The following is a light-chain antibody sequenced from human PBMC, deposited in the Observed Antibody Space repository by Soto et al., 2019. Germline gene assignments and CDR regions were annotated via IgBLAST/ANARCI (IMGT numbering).Light chain of an antibody. V-gene: IGKV1-9*01. Sequence: IELTQTPSSLSASVGDSFAVTCRASQGISRYLSWYQQKPGRAPKLLISAASTLQSGVPARFSGSGSGTDFTLSITSLQPEDFATYYCQQLNTYPVTFGGGTKVDIK. J-gene: IGKJ4*01. CDR1: QGISRY. CDR3: QQLNTYPVT. CDR2: AAS.